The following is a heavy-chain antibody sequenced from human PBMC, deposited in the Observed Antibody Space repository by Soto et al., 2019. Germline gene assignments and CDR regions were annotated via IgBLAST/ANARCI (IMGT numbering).Heavy chain of an antibody. CDR3: AHSVPTTVTTSHFDY. Sequence: QITLKESGPTLVKPTQTLTLTCTFSGFSLSTSGVGVGWIRQPPGKALEWLALIYWDNDKRYSPSLKSRLTITKDTSKNQVVLTMTNMDPVDTATYYCAHSVPTTVTTSHFDYWGQGTLVTVSS. V-gene: IGHV2-5*02. D-gene: IGHD4-17*01. J-gene: IGHJ4*02. CDR2: IYWDNDK. CDR1: GFSLSTSGVG.